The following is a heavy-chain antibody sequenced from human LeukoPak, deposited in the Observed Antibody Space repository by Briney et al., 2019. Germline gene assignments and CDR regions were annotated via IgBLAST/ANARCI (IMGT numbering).Heavy chain of an antibody. CDR2: ISSSSSTI. D-gene: IGHD6-13*01. V-gene: IGHV3-48*01. CDR3: AKDIQGSSSWYRTLGYFDY. J-gene: IGHJ4*02. CDR1: GFTFSSYS. Sequence: QTGGSLRLSCAASGFTFSSYSMNWVRQAPGKGLEWVSDISSSSSTIYYADSVKGRFTIPRDNSKNTLYLQMNSLRAEDTAVYYCAKDIQGSSSWYRTLGYFDYWGQGTLVTVSS.